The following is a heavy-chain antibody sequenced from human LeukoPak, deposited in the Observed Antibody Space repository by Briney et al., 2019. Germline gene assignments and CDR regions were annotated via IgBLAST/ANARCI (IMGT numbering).Heavy chain of an antibody. CDR3: AKGVDCSSTSCALYYYYMDV. J-gene: IGHJ6*03. V-gene: IGHV3-23*01. CDR1: GFTFSSYS. Sequence: GGSLRLSCAASGFTFSSYSMNWVRQAPGKGLEWVSAISGSGGSTYYADSVKGRFTISRDNSKNTLYLQMNSLRAEDTAVYYCAKGVDCSSTSCALYYYYMDVWGKGTTVTVSS. CDR2: ISGSGGST. D-gene: IGHD2-2*01.